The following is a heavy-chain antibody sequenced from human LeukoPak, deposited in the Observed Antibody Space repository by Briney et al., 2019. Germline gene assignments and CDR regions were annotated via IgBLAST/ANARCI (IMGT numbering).Heavy chain of an antibody. Sequence: SETLSLICAVYGGSFSGYYWSWIRQPPGKGLEWIGEINHSGSTNYNPSLKSRVTISVDTSKNQFSLKLSSVTAADTAVYYCARVPYDSSGYYYYWGQGTLVTVSS. J-gene: IGHJ4*02. CDR1: GGSFSGYY. CDR2: INHSGST. CDR3: ARVPYDSSGYYYY. D-gene: IGHD3-22*01. V-gene: IGHV4-34*01.